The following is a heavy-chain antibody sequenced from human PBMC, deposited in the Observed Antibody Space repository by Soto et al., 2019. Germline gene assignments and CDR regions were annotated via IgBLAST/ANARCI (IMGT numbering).Heavy chain of an antibody. CDR3: ARDGVAAADSYYYGMDV. CDR1: GDSVSSNSAA. D-gene: IGHD6-13*01. CDR2: TYYRSKWYN. J-gene: IGHJ6*02. Sequence: PSQTLSLTCAISGDSVSSNSAAWNWIRQSPSRGLEWLGRTYYRSKWYNDYAVSVKSRITINPDTSKNQFSLQLNSVTPEDTAVYYCARDGVAAADSYYYGMDVWGQGTTVTVS. V-gene: IGHV6-1*01.